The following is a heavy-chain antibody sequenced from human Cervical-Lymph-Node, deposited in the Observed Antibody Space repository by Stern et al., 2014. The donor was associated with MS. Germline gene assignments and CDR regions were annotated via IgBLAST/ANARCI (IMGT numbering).Heavy chain of an antibody. V-gene: IGHV4-39*01. J-gene: IGHJ4*02. D-gene: IGHD5-18*01. CDR1: GGSINSSSYY. Sequence: QVQLQESGPGLVKPSETLSLTCTVSGGSINSSSYYWGWIRQPPGQGLEWIGSIRYSGNNSNNPSLKSRITMPVTTSKNQVPLKLSSVTAADTAVYFCARRGYTYASRRRPPAFDFWGPGTLVTVSS. CDR3: ARRGYTYASRRRPPAFDF. CDR2: IRYSGNN.